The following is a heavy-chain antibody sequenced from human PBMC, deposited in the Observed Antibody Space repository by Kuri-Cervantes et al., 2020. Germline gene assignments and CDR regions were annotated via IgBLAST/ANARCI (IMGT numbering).Heavy chain of an antibody. CDR1: GFTFSSYW. V-gene: IGHV3-21*03. D-gene: IGHD6-19*01. CDR2: IGVSIPI. Sequence: GESLKISCAASGFTFSSYWMSWVRQAPGKGLEWISSIGVSIPIYYADSVKGRFTISRDNAKHSLYLQMNSLSAEDTAVYYCATAATVTGLFDYWGQGTLVTVSS. J-gene: IGHJ4*02. CDR3: ATAATVTGLFDY.